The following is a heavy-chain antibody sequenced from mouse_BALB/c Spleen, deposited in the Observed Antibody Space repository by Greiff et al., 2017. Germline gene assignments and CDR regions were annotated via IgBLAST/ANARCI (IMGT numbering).Heavy chain of an antibody. V-gene: IGHV2-6-7*01. Sequence: QVHVKQSGPGLVAPSQSLSITCTVSGFSLTGYGVNWVRQPPGKGLEWLGMIWGDGSTDYNSALKSRLSISKDNSKSQVFLKMNSLQTDDTARYYCARAYGNYAFAYWGQGTLVTVSA. J-gene: IGHJ3*01. D-gene: IGHD2-1*01. CDR1: GFSLTGYG. CDR3: ARAYGNYAFAY. CDR2: IWGDGST.